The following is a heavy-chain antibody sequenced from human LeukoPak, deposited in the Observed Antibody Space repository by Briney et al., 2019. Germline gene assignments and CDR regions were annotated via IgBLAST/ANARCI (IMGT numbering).Heavy chain of an antibody. J-gene: IGHJ4*02. CDR3: ARGEVWSGYYLFDY. CDR2: IYTSGST. CDR1: GGSISSGSYY. D-gene: IGHD3-3*01. Sequence: PSQTLSLTCTVSGGSISSGSYYWSWIRQPAGKGLEWIGRIYTSGSTNYNPSLKSRVTISVDTSKNQFSLKLSSVTAADTAVYYCARGEVWSGYYLFDYWGQGTLVTVSS. V-gene: IGHV4-61*02.